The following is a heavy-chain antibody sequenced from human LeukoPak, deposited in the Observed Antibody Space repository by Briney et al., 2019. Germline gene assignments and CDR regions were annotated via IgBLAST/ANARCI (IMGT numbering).Heavy chain of an antibody. V-gene: IGHV3-7*01. CDR1: GFTFRNYW. CDR2: IEQDGSEK. CDR3: AREDDWNYEDY. D-gene: IGHD1-7*01. Sequence: GGSLRLSCAASGFTFRNYWMSWVRQAPGKGLEWVANIEQDGSEKYYVNSVKGRFTISRDNARNSLYLQMNSLRVEDTAIYYCAREDDWNYEDYWGQGTLVTVSS. J-gene: IGHJ4*02.